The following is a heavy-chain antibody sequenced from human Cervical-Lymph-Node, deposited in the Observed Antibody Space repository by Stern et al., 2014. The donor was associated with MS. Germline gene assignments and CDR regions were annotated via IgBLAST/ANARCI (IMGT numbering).Heavy chain of an antibody. CDR2: ISDDGSNK. CDR1: RFTFDNYG. Sequence: VQLVESGGGVVQPGTSLRLSCAASRFTFDNYGMHWVRQAPGKGLEWVSLISDDGSNKHYADFVKGRFTISRDNSNNTLFLHMNSLRPEDTAVYYCAKHRVEDWNYAFWFDPWGQGTLVTVSS. J-gene: IGHJ5*02. D-gene: IGHD1-7*01. CDR3: AKHRVEDWNYAFWFDP. V-gene: IGHV3-30*18.